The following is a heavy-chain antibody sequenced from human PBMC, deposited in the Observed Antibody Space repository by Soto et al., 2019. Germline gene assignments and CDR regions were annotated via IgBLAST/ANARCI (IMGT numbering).Heavy chain of an antibody. CDR1: GFTFSSYA. CDR3: ARNAGVAVRFRAFDI. D-gene: IGHD3-16*01. CDR2: ISYDGSNK. J-gene: IGHJ3*02. V-gene: IGHV3-30-3*01. Sequence: PGGSLRLSCAASGFTFSSYAMHWVRQAPGKGLEWVAVISYDGSNKYYADSVKGRFTISRDNSKNTLYLQMNSLRAEDTAVYYCARNAGVAVRFRAFDIWGQGTMVTVSS.